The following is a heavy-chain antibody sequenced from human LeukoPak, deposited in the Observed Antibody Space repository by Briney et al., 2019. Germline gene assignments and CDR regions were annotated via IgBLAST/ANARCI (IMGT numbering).Heavy chain of an antibody. V-gene: IGHV3-7*01. Sequence: GGSLRLSCAASGFTFSSYWMSWVRQAPGKGLEWVANIKQDGSEKYYVDSVKGRFTISGDNAKNSLYLQMNSLRAEDTAVYYCAREGTAMVGSYYFDYWGQGTLVTVSS. CDR3: AREGTAMVGSYYFDY. CDR1: GFTFSSYW. CDR2: IKQDGSEK. D-gene: IGHD5-18*01. J-gene: IGHJ4*02.